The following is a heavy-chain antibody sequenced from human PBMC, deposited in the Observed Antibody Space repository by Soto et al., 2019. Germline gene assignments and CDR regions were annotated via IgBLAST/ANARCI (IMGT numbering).Heavy chain of an antibody. Sequence: EVQLVESGGGLVKPGGSLRLSCAASGFTFSSYSMNWVRQAPGKGLEWVSSISSSSSYIYYADSVKGRFTISRDNAKNSLELQMNSLRAEDTAVYYCVKTMVRGGGAFDIWGQGTMVTVSS. CDR2: ISSSSSYI. D-gene: IGHD3-10*01. J-gene: IGHJ3*02. V-gene: IGHV3-21*01. CDR1: GFTFSSYS. CDR3: VKTMVRGGGAFDI.